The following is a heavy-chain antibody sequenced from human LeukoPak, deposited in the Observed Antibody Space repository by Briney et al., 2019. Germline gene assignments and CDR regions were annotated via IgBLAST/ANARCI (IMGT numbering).Heavy chain of an antibody. V-gene: IGHV4-39*01. J-gene: IGHJ3*02. CDR3: ARRYSSGYYYEVGDAFDI. CDR1: GGSISSSSYY. D-gene: IGHD3-22*01. CDR2: IYYSGST. Sequence: SETLSLTCTVSGGSISSSSYYWGWIRQPPGKGLEWIGSIYYSGSTYYNPSLKSRVTISADTSKNQFSLKLSSVTAADTAVYYCARRYSSGYYYEVGDAFDIWGQGTMVTVSS.